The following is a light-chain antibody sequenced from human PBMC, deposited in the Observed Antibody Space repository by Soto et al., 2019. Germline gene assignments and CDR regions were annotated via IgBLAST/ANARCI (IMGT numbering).Light chain of an antibody. CDR2: DAS. V-gene: IGKV3-15*01. Sequence: EKVMTQSPATLSVSPGERATLSCRASQSVSCYLACYQHKPGQAPRLLIYDASTRATGVPARFSGSGSGTEFTLPISSLQSEALEVYYCQQYDDWPDTFGQGTKVEIK. CDR1: QSVSCY. J-gene: IGKJ1*01. CDR3: QQYDDWPDT.